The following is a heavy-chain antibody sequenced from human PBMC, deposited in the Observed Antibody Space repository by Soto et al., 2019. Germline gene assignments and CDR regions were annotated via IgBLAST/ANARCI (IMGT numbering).Heavy chain of an antibody. CDR2: ISSSSSST. CDR3: ARDRGGGSIFSGHYGMDV. Sequence: GGSLRLSCAASGFIFRDFYMSWIRQVPGKGLEWLSKISSSSSSTDYADSVKGRFTISRDNAKNSLYLQMSSLRAEDTAVYYCARDRGGGSIFSGHYGMDVWGQGTTVTVSS. V-gene: IGHV3-11*06. D-gene: IGHD3-3*01. CDR1: GFIFRDFY. J-gene: IGHJ6*02.